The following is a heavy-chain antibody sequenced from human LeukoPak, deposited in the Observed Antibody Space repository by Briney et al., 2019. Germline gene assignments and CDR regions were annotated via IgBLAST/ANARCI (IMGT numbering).Heavy chain of an antibody. V-gene: IGHV4-59*01. CDR2: IYYSGST. Sequence: SETLSLTCTVSGGSISSYYWSWIRQPPGKGLEWIGYIYYSGSTNYNPSLKSRVTISVDTSKNQFSLKLSSVTAADTAVYYCATQGDGSDKNAFDIRGQGTMVTVSS. CDR1: GGSISSYY. J-gene: IGHJ3*02. CDR3: ATQGDGSDKNAFDI. D-gene: IGHD3-22*01.